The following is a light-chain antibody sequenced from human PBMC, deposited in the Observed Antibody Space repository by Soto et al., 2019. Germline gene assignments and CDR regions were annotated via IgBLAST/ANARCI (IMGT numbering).Light chain of an antibody. CDR2: YDS. CDR3: AAWDDNLDGYV. CDR1: DSNIGRNT. V-gene: IGLV1-44*01. Sequence: QSVLTRPPSASGTPGQRGTIAFSGSDSNIGRNTVNWYQLLPGTAPKSLIYYDSQRPSEVPDRFSGSKSGTSASLAISGLQSEDEADYFCAAWDDNLDGYVFGTGTKVTVL. J-gene: IGLJ1*01.